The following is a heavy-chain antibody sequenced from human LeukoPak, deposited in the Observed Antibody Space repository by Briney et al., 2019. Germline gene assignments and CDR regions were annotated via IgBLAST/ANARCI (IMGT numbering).Heavy chain of an antibody. D-gene: IGHD6-13*01. CDR1: GGAFSSYA. CDR2: IIPILGIA. J-gene: IGHJ5*02. Sequence: ASVKVSCKASGGAFSSYAISWVRQAPGQGLEWMGRIIPILGIANYAQKFQGRVTITADKSTSTAYMELSSLRSEDTAVYYCARGAHSSSWYDSWFDPWGQGTLVTVSS. V-gene: IGHV1-69*04. CDR3: ARGAHSSSWYDSWFDP.